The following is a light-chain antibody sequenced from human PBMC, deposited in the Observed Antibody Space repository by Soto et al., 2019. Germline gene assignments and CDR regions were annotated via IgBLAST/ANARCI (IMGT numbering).Light chain of an antibody. CDR2: ANT. CDR3: QSYDSNLSGSL. V-gene: IGLV1-40*01. CDR1: TSNIGTGYD. J-gene: IGLJ2*01. Sequence: QSVLTQPPSLSGAPGQRVTISCTGTTSNIGTGYDVHWYQQLPGTAPKLLIYANTNRPSGVPDRFSGSRSGTSASLAITGLQAEDEGDYYCQSYDSNLSGSLFGGGTKLTVL.